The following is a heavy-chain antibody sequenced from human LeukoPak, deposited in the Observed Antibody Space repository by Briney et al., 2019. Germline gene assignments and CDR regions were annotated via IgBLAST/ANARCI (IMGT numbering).Heavy chain of an antibody. CDR3: ADPPNSDY. V-gene: IGHV3-23*01. Sequence: GGSLRLSCAASGFTFRSYSMSWVRKAPGKRLEWVSTVGGSGGDTYYADSVKGRFTISRDNSKNMVYLQMNSLRVEDTAVYYCADPPNSDYWGQGTLVTVSS. D-gene: IGHD5-24*01. CDR2: VGGSGGDT. CDR1: GFTFRSYS. J-gene: IGHJ4*02.